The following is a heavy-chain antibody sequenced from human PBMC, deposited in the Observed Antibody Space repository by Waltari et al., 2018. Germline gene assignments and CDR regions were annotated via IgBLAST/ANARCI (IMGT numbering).Heavy chain of an antibody. CDR3: ATPMSIVVVPYYGMDV. V-gene: IGHV1-69*01. CDR1: GGTFSSYA. J-gene: IGHJ6*02. Sequence: QVQLVQSGAEVKKPGSSVKVSCKASGGTFSSYAISWVRQAPGQGLEWMGGIIPIFGTANYAQKFQGRVTITADESTSTAYMELSSLRSEDTAVYYCATPMSIVVVPYYGMDVWGQGTTVTVSS. D-gene: IGHD2-2*01. CDR2: IIPIFGTA.